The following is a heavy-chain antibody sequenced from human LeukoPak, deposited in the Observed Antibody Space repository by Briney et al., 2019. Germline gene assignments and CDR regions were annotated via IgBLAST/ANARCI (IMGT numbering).Heavy chain of an antibody. D-gene: IGHD3-22*01. CDR2: IYCSGST. J-gene: IGHJ5*02. CDR3: ARDLYYDQIPGFDP. CDR1: GGSISSYY. V-gene: IGHV4-59*01. Sequence: SQTLSLTCAVSGGSISSYYWSWIRQPPGKGREWIGYIYCSGSTNYNPSLKSRVTISVDTSKNQFSLKLSSVTAADTAVYYCARDLYYDQIPGFDPWGQGTLVTVSS.